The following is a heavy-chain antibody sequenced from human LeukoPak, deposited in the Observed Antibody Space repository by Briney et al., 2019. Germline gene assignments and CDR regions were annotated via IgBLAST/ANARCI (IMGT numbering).Heavy chain of an antibody. V-gene: IGHV1-18*01. Sequence: GASVKLSCKASGYTFSSYGISSVRQPPGQGLEGLGWISADNGNTKYAQKVQGRVTMTTDTSTSTAYMELRSLRSDDTAVYYCARAGSSGYLSASPSCDWGQGTLVTGS. CDR1: GYTFSSYG. CDR3: ARAGSSGYLSASPSCD. CDR2: ISADNGNT. J-gene: IGHJ4*02. D-gene: IGHD6-19*01.